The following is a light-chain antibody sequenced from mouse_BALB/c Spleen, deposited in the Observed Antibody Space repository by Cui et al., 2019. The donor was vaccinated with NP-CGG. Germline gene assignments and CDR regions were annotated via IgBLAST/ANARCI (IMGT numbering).Light chain of an antibody. CDR1: SGAVTTRNY. J-gene: IGLJ1*01. Sequence: QAVVTQESAPTTSPGETVTLTYRSSSGAVTTRNYANWVQEKPDHLFTGLIGGTNNRTPGVPARFSGSLIGDKAALTITGAQTEDEAIYFCALWYSNHWVFGGGSKLTVL. CDR2: GTN. CDR3: ALWYSNHWV. V-gene: IGLV1*01.